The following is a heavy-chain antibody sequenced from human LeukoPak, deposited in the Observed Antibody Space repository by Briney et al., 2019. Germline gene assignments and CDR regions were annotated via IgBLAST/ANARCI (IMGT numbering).Heavy chain of an antibody. D-gene: IGHD3-22*01. CDR2: ISGSGSTI. CDR1: GFTFSSYA. Sequence: TGGSLRLSCAASGFTFSSYAMNWVRQAPGKGLEWVSYISGSGSTIYYADSVKGRFTISRDNAKNSLFLQMNSLSAEDTAVYYCASDPARDYYDSSGYFRWVDYWGQGTLVTVSS. J-gene: IGHJ4*02. V-gene: IGHV3-48*03. CDR3: ASDPARDYYDSSGYFRWVDY.